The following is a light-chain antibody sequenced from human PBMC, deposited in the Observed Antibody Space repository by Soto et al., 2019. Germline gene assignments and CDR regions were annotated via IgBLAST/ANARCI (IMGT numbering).Light chain of an antibody. V-gene: IGKV1-5*03. CDR2: KAS. Sequence: DIQMTQSPSTLSASVGDRVTITCRASQSISTWLAWYQQKPGKAPNLLIYKASSLESGVPSRFSGSGSGTEFTLTISSLQPDDFATYYCQQYNGYARSFGQGTKLEIK. CDR3: QQYNGYARS. J-gene: IGKJ2*03. CDR1: QSISTW.